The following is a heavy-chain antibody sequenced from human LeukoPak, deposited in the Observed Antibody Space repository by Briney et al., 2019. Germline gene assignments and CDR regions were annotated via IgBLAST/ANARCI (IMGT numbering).Heavy chain of an antibody. CDR1: GGSFSGYY. D-gene: IGHD2-2*01. CDR2: INHSGST. J-gene: IGHJ6*04. Sequence: SETLSLTCAVYGGSFSGYYWSWIRQPPGKGLEWIGEINHSGSTSYNPSLKSRVTISVDTSKNQFSLKLSSVTAADTAVYYCAAEDSSTSSMDVWGKGTTVTVSS. CDR3: AAEDSSTSSMDV. V-gene: IGHV4-34*01.